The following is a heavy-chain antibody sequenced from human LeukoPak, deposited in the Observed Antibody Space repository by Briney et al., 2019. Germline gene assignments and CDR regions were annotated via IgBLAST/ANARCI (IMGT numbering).Heavy chain of an antibody. D-gene: IGHD6-13*01. V-gene: IGHV4-61*02. CDR1: GGSVSSGNYF. Sequence: SETLSLTCTVSGGSVSSGNYFWRWIRQPAGKGLEWIGRIHTSGSTNYDPSLKSRVTISVDTSNNQFSLKLSSVTAADTAVYYCATQDSSSWYFDSWGQGTLVTVSS. CDR3: ATQDSSSWYFDS. J-gene: IGHJ4*02. CDR2: IHTSGST.